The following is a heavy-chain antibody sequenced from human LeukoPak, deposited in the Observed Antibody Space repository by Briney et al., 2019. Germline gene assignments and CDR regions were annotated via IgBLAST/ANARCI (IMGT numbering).Heavy chain of an antibody. Sequence: GESLKISCKGSGYSFTSYWISWVRQMPGKGLEWMGRIDPSDSYTNYSPSFQGHVTISADKPISTAYLQWSSLKASDTAMYYCAPHRGGLEDLTFDPWGQGTLVTVSS. V-gene: IGHV5-10-1*01. D-gene: IGHD3-10*01. J-gene: IGHJ5*02. CDR1: GYSFTSYW. CDR3: APHRGGLEDLTFDP. CDR2: IDPSDSYT.